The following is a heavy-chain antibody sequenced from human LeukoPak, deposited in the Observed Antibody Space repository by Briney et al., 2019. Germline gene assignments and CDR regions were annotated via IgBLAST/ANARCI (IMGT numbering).Heavy chain of an antibody. D-gene: IGHD3-22*01. CDR2: IYSGGST. Sequence: GGSLRLSCAASGFTVSSNYMSWVRQAPGKGLEWVSVIYSGGSTYYADSVKGRFTISRDNSKNTLYLQMHSLRVEDTAVYYCARGLYYYDSRGYLYYWGQGALVTVSS. CDR1: GFTVSSNY. J-gene: IGHJ4*02. CDR3: ARGLYYYDSRGYLYY. V-gene: IGHV3-53*01.